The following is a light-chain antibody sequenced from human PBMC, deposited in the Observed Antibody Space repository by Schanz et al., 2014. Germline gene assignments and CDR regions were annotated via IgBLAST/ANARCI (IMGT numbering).Light chain of an antibody. J-gene: IGLJ3*02. CDR1: SSDVGAYNF. V-gene: IGLV2-8*01. Sequence: QSALTQPPSASGSPGQSVTISCTGTSSDVGAYNFVSWYEQHPGKAPKLMINEVNKRPSGVPDRFSGSKSGNTAFLTVSGLQAEDEADYYCQSYDRSLSAWVFGGGTKLTVL. CDR2: EVN. CDR3: QSYDRSLSAWV.